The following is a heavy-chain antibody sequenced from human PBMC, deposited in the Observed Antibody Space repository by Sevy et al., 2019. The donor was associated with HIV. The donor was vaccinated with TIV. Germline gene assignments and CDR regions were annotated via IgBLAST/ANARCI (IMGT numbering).Heavy chain of an antibody. V-gene: IGHV3-15*01. CDR1: GFTFSNAW. Sequence: GGSLRLSCAASGFTFSNAWMSWVRQAPGKGLEWVGRIKSKTDGGTTDYAAPVKGRFTISRDESKNTLYLQMNSLNTEVSAVYYCTTVAQFTAFDIWGQGTMVTVSS. CDR3: TTVAQFTAFDI. J-gene: IGHJ3*02. CDR2: IKSKTDGGTT.